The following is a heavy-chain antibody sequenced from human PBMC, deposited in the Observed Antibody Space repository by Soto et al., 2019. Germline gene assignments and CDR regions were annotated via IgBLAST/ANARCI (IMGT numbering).Heavy chain of an antibody. D-gene: IGHD6-13*01. Sequence: QVQLVESGGGVVQPGRSLRLSCAASGFTFSSYGMHWVSQAPGKGLEWVEVIWYDGSNKYYADSVKGRFTISRDNSKNTMYMQMNSLRAADTAVYYCASLGYSLMDVWGQGTTVTVSS. CDR2: IWYDGSNK. CDR1: GFTFSSYG. CDR3: ASLGYSLMDV. V-gene: IGHV3-33*01. J-gene: IGHJ6*02.